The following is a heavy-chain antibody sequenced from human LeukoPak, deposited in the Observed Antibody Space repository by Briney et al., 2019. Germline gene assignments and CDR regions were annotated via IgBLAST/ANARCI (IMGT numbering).Heavy chain of an antibody. CDR3: ARAPTFGXVTXKXXXXXI. Sequence: PSETLSLTCTVSGGSISSGGYYWSWIRQHPGKGLEWIGYIYYSGSTYYNPSLKSRVTISVGTSKNQFSLKLSSVTAADTAVYYCARAPTFGXVTXKXXXXXIWGXXXMXTVSS. V-gene: IGHV4-31*03. CDR1: GGSISSGGYY. J-gene: IGHJ3*02. D-gene: IGHD3-3*01. CDR2: IYYSGST.